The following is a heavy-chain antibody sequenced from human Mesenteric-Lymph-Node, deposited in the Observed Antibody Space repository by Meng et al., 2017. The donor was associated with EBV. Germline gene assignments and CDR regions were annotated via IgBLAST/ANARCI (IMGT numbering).Heavy chain of an antibody. D-gene: IGHD5-24*01. CDR2: IYYTGHT. Sequence: QVELQESGPGLGKSSQTLSLTCTVSGGSISSGKYEWNWIRQHPGKGLEWIGYIYYTGHTYYNPSLRSRVTISIDTSKNQFSLSLHSVTAADTAVYYCATNDNYRNDYWGQGTLVTVSS. J-gene: IGHJ4*02. CDR1: GGSISSGKYE. CDR3: ATNDNYRNDY. V-gene: IGHV4-31*03.